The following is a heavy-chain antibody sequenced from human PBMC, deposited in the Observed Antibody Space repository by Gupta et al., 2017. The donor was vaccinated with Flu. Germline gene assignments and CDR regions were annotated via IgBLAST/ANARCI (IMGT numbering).Heavy chain of an antibody. D-gene: IGHD6-19*01. V-gene: IGHV1-69*06. Sequence: QVQLVQSGAEVKKPGSSVKVSCKASGGTFSSSAISWVRQAPGQGLEWMGGIIPIFGTANYAQKFQGRVTITADKSTNTAYMELSSLRSEDTAVYYCARDLRSGWYPYYYYYYGMDVWGQGTTVTVSS. CDR2: IIPIFGTA. J-gene: IGHJ6*02. CDR3: ARDLRSGWYPYYYYYYGMDV. CDR1: GGTFSSSA.